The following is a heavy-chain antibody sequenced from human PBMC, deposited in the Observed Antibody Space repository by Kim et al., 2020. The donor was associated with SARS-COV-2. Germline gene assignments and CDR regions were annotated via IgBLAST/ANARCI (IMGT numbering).Heavy chain of an antibody. CDR1: GYTFTDYY. J-gene: IGHJ6*02. CDR2: MIPANGAT. V-gene: IGHV1-2*06. CDR3: ARDVRWDCPGRTCFSAYYYTMDV. Sequence: ASVKVSCKASGYTFTDYYMHWVRQAPGKGLEWMGRMIPANGATNDAQNFQGRVTLTRDTSISTAYMELTRLSSDDTAVYYCARDVRWDCPGRTCFSAYYYTMDVWGQGTTVIVSS. D-gene: IGHD2-8*02.